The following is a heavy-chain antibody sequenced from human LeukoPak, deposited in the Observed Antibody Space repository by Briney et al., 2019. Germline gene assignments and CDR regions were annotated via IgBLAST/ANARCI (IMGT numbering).Heavy chain of an antibody. V-gene: IGHV4-34*01. CDR2: INHSGST. CDR3: ARGKGYGSGSYSQGLDH. Sequence: SETLSLTCAVYGGSFSGYYWSWVRQPPGKGLEWVGEINHSGSTNYNPSLKSQVTISVDTSKNQFSLKLSSVTAADTAVYYCARGKGYGSGSYSQGLDHWGQGTLVTVSS. J-gene: IGHJ5*02. D-gene: IGHD3-10*01. CDR1: GGSFSGYY.